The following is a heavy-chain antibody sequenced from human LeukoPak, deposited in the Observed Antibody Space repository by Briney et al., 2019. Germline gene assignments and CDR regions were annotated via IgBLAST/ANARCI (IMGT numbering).Heavy chain of an antibody. V-gene: IGHV3-74*01. D-gene: IGHD3-22*01. J-gene: IGHJ5*02. Sequence: PGGSLRLSCAASGFTFSSYWMHWVRQAPGKGLLWVSRINSDGTTTYYADSVKSRFTISRDNAKNTLSLQMNSLRAEDTAVYYCAKDWAPTYYYDSSGYYRNWFDPWGQGTLVTVSS. CDR3: AKDWAPTYYYDSSGYYRNWFDP. CDR1: GFTFSSYW. CDR2: INSDGTTT.